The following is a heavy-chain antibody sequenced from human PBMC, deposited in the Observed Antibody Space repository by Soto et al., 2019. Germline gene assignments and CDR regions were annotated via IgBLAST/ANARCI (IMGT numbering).Heavy chain of an antibody. CDR2: INPSGNAT. V-gene: IGHV1-46*03. CDR3: AREAGDSEAFDI. Sequence: QVQLVQSGAEVKKPGASVKVSCQAFGYTFTRFYIHWVRQAPGQGLEWMGIINPSGNATSFAQKFQGRVTTNRDSSTGTVYMDLASLKYDDTAVYYCAREAGDSEAFDIWGQGTVVTVSS. CDR1: GYTFTRFY. J-gene: IGHJ3*02. D-gene: IGHD4-17*01.